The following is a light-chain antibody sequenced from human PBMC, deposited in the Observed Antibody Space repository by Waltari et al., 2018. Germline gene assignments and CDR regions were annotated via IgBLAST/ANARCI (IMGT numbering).Light chain of an antibody. Sequence: QSALTQPASVSGSPGQSITIYCTGTSSDVGSYNFVSWYQQHPGKVPKLMIYEVSKRPSGVSNRFSGSKSGNTASLTISGLQAEDEADYYCCSYAGSSTLVFGGGTKLTVL. CDR3: CSYAGSSTLV. V-gene: IGLV2-23*02. J-gene: IGLJ2*01. CDR2: EVS. CDR1: SSDVGSYNF.